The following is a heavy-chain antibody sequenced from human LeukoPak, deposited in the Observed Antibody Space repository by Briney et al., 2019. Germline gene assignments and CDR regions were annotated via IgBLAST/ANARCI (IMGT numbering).Heavy chain of an antibody. CDR3: ARGRDSSSSIQSYYYYYYMDV. CDR2: INWNGGST. V-gene: IGHV3-20*04. Sequence: GGSLRLSCAASGFTFDDYGMSWVRQAPGKGLEWVSGINWNGGSTAYADSVKGRFTISRDNAKNSLYLQMNSLRAEDTAVYYCARGRDSSSSIQSYYYYYYMDVWGKGTTVTISS. D-gene: IGHD6-13*01. CDR1: GFTFDDYG. J-gene: IGHJ6*03.